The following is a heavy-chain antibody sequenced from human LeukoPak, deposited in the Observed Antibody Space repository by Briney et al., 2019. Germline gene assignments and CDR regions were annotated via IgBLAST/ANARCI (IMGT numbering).Heavy chain of an antibody. V-gene: IGHV3-48*01. J-gene: IGHJ6*02. CDR1: GFTFSSYS. CDR3: ARASFFPAARLSSYPYYYYGMDV. D-gene: IGHD2-2*01. CDR2: ISSSSSTI. Sequence: QPGGSLRLSCAASGFTFSSYSMNWVRQAPGKGLEWVSYISSSSSTIYYADSVKGRFTISRDNAKNSLYLQMNSLRAEDTAVYYCARASFFPAARLSSYPYYYYGMDVWGQGTTVTVSS.